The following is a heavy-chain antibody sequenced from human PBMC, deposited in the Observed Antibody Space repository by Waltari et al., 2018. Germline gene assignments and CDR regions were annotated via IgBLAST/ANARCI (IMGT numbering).Heavy chain of an antibody. D-gene: IGHD4-17*01. J-gene: IGHJ1*01. CDR3: GRIAFGDDGGYFQH. Sequence: QLQLQESGPGLVKPSETLSLTCTVSGGSISTNYKWGWIRQAPGKGLEWMGNMQYRGSTFYNPSLKSRVTISLDTSKNQFSLRLSSVGAADTAVYFCGRIAFGDDGGYFQHWGQGTLVTVSS. CDR2: MQYRGST. CDR1: GGSISTNYK. V-gene: IGHV4-39*01.